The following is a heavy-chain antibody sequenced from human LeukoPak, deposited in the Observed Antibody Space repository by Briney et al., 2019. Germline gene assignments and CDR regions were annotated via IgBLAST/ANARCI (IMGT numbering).Heavy chain of an antibody. CDR1: GFTVSSNY. D-gene: IGHD4-23*01. CDR2: IYRGGST. V-gene: IGHV3-53*01. CDR3: AKHYGGNLNWFDP. J-gene: IGHJ5*02. Sequence: GGSLRLSCAASGFTVSSNYMSWVRQAPGKGLEWVSVIYRGGSTYYADSVKGRFTISRDNSKNTLYLQMNSLRAEDTAVYHCAKHYGGNLNWFDPWGQGTLVTVSS.